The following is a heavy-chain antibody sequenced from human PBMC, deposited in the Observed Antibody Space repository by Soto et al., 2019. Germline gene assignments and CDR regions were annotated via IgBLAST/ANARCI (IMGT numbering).Heavy chain of an antibody. CDR2: ISGSGGST. CDR3: AKGNSGSGWYPGAWSDYYYYGMDV. CDR1: GFTFSSYA. V-gene: IGHV3-23*01. Sequence: GGSLRLSCAASGFTFSSYAMSWVRQAPGKGLEWVSAISGSGGSTYYADSVKGRFTISRDNSKNTLYLQMNSLRAEDTAVYYCAKGNSGSGWYPGAWSDYYYYGMDVWGQGTTVTVSS. D-gene: IGHD6-19*01. J-gene: IGHJ6*02.